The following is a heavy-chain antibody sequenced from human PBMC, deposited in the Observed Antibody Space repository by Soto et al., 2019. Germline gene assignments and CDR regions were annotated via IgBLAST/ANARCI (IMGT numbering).Heavy chain of an antibody. V-gene: IGHV3-23*01. D-gene: IGHD6-19*01. J-gene: IGHJ3*01. CDR2: ISGSGGVT. Sequence: VQLLESGGGLVQPGGSQRLSCAASGFTFSSYAMSWVRQGPGKGLEWVTLISGSGGVTDYADSVKGRFTVSRDNSKNTMYLELNSLTAGDTAIYYCAKIHSGSSEDAFDVWGQGTGVTVSS. CDR3: AKIHSGSSEDAFDV. CDR1: GFTFSSYA.